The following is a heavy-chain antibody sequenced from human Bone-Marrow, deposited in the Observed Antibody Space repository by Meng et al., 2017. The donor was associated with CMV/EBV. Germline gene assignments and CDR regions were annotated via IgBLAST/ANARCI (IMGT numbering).Heavy chain of an antibody. V-gene: IGHV4-30-4*08. J-gene: IGHJ5*02. CDR2: IYYSGST. CDR1: GGSISSGDYY. D-gene: IGHD5-18*01. Sequence: SEPLSPTCTVSGGSISSGDYYWSWIRQPPGKGLEWIGYIYYSGSTYYNPSLKSRVTISVDTSKNQFCLKLSSVTAADTAVYYCARVRGLPLFDPWGQGTLVTVSS. CDR3: ARVRGLPLFDP.